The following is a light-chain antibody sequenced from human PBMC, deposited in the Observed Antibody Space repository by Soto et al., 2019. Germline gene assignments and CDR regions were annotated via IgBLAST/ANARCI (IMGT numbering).Light chain of an antibody. V-gene: IGLV2-14*03. CDR2: DVT. CDR3: TSYTSSITYV. CDR1: SSDVGGYNF. Sequence: QSALTQPASVSGSPGQSITISCTGTSSDVGGYNFVSWYQHHPGKAPKLIIYDVTNRPSGISKRFSGSKSGNTASLTISGLQAEDEADYYCTSYTSSITYVFGTGTKVTVL. J-gene: IGLJ1*01.